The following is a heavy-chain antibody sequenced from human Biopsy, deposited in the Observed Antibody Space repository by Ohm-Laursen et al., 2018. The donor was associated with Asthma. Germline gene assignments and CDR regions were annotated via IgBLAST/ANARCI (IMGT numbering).Heavy chain of an antibody. Sequence: SGTLSLTCDVSGGSISVSNWWSWVRQPPGRGLEWIGQIYHLENANYNPSLKSRVTMSVDKSKNQFSLKLTSVTAADTAVYFCARRWRSYDSSNYYLDQWGQGTLVTVSS. D-gene: IGHD3-22*01. V-gene: IGHV4-4*02. CDR1: GGSISVSNW. J-gene: IGHJ4*02. CDR3: ARRWRSYDSSNYYLDQ. CDR2: IYHLENA.